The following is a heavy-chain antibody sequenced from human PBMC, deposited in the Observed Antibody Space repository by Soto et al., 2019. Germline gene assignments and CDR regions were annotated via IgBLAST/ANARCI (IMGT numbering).Heavy chain of an antibody. CDR1: GFTFTSYS. V-gene: IGHV3-23*01. CDR2: ISVGGSRT. CDR3: AKDNSDPTLPVAKFDA. J-gene: IGHJ5*02. D-gene: IGHD2-15*01. Sequence: PGGSLRSSCAASGFTFTSYSMSLVRQAPGRGLEWVAAISVGGSRTYYADSVTGRFTISRDNSKTTVHMQMDSLRADDTALYYCAKDNSDPTLPVAKFDAWAQGTMVTVSS.